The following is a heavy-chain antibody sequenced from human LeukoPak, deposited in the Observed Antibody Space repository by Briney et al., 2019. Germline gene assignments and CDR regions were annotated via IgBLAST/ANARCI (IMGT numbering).Heavy chain of an antibody. Sequence: ASLKLSCDASGCSFTGYYRRWVRQAPGQGLEWMGGINPNSGGTNYTQKLKSRVTMTGDTSNSTAYMELSGLRADGTAVYYCAMVVAATVAFVSRGQGTMATDSS. V-gene: IGHV1-2*02. CDR3: AMVVAATVAFVS. J-gene: IGHJ3*02. D-gene: IGHD2-15*01. CDR1: GCSFTGYY. CDR2: INPNSGGT.